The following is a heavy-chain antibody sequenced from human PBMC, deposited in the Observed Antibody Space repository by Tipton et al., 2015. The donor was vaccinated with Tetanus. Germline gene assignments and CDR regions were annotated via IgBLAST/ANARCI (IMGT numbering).Heavy chain of an antibody. CDR1: GGSVSGHY. CDR3: ARLSSSANDAHGFDI. V-gene: IGHV4-34*01. J-gene: IGHJ3*02. CDR2: IYNTGNT. D-gene: IGHD3-22*01. Sequence: TLSLTCAVSGGSVSGHYWGWIRQPPGKGLEWIGSIYNTGNTYYNPALTSRVTMSVDTSMIQFSLKLRSLTDADTAVYYCARLSSSANDAHGFDIWGQGTMVTVSS.